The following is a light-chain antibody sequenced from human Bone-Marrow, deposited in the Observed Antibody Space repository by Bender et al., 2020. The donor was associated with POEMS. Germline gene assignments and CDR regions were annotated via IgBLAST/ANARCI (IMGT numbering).Light chain of an antibody. J-gene: IGLJ2*01. CDR1: NNDFGSYKF. CDR2: EVS. V-gene: IGLV2-23*02. Sequence: QSALTQPASVSGSPGQSITISCTGTNNDFGSYKFVSWYQQHPGRAPKLMIYEVSKRPSGISNRFSGSKSDNTASLTISGLQAEDEAHYYCCSYAGTRTVVFGGGTKLTVL. CDR3: CSYAGTRTVV.